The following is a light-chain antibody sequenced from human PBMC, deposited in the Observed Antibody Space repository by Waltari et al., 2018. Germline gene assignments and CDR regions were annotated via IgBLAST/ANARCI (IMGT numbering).Light chain of an antibody. CDR2: EVT. J-gene: IGLJ3*02. Sequence: QSALTQPASVSGSPGQSITISCTGTSRYIGYYNLFSWYQHLPGKAPKVMIYEVTKRPSGVSNRFSGSKSGNTASLTISGVQAEDEGHYYCCSYAGSGTWVFGGGTKLTVL. CDR1: SRYIGYYNL. V-gene: IGLV2-23*02. CDR3: CSYAGSGTWV.